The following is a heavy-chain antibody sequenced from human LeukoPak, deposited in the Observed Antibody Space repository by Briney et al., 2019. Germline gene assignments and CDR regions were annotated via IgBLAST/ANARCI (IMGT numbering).Heavy chain of an antibody. V-gene: IGHV3-23*01. CDR2: ISGDGRST. CDR3: AKGGGSSWDPLDY. Sequence: PGGSLRLSCAASGFTFSSYAMNCVRQAPGKGPEWVSAISGDGRSTYYADSVKGRFTISRDNSQNTQSLQLNSLRAEDTAVYYCAKGGGSSWDPLDYWGQGTLVTVSS. CDR1: GFTFSSYA. J-gene: IGHJ4*02. D-gene: IGHD6-13*01.